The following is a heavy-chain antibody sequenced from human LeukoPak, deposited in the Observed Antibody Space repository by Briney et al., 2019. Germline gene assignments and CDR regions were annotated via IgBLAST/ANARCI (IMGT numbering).Heavy chain of an antibody. CDR3: ARAAMATSYYYYYYYMDV. V-gene: IGHV4-59*01. J-gene: IGHJ6*03. Sequence: SETLSLTCTVSGGSISPYYWSWIRQPPGKGLEWIGYIYYSGSTNYNPSLKSRVTISVDTSKNQFSLKLSSVTAADTAVYYCARAAMATSYYYYYYYMDVWGKGTTVTVSS. D-gene: IGHD5-12*01. CDR2: IYYSGST. CDR1: GGSISPYY.